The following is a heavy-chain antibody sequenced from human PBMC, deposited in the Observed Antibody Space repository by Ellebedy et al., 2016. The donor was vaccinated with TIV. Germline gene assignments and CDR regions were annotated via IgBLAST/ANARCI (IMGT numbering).Heavy chain of an antibody. CDR3: ARHEYAGTTARYDY. CDR2: ISSSSTTI. Sequence: GESLKISCAASGFTFSDYYMSWIRQAPGKGLEWLSYISSSSTTIYYADSVKGRFTNSRDNAKSSLYLQMNSLRAEDTALYYCARHEYAGTTARYDYWGQGTLVTVSS. V-gene: IGHV3-11*01. CDR1: GFTFSDYY. J-gene: IGHJ4*02. D-gene: IGHD1-1*01.